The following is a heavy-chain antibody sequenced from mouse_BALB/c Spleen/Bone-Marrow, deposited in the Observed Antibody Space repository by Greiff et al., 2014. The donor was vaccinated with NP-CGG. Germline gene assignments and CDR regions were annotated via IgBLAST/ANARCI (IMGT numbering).Heavy chain of an antibody. CDR3: TSPIYNDNPLFAY. CDR2: IWAGGST. D-gene: IGHD2-3*01. V-gene: IGHV2-9*02. CDR1: GFSLTSYG. Sequence: VMLVESGPGLVAPSQSLSITCTVSGFSLTSYGVHWVRQPPGKGLEWLGVIWAGGSTNYYSALMSRLSITKDNYNSQVFLKMNSLQSNDTAMYYCTSPIYNDNPLFAYWGQGTLVTVSA. J-gene: IGHJ3*01.